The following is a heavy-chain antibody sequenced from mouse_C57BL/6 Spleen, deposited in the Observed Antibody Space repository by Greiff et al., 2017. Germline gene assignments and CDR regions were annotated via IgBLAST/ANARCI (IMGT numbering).Heavy chain of an antibody. CDR3: ARCPGGGYPWYFDV. CDR1: GYTFTSYD. CDR2: IYPRDGST. Sequence: QVQLQQSGPELVKPGASVKLSCKASGYTFTSYDINWVKQRPGQGLEWIGWIYPRDGSTKYNAKFKGKATLTVDTSSSTAYMELHSLTSEDSAVYFCARCPGGGYPWYFDVWGTGTTVTVSS. J-gene: IGHJ1*03. D-gene: IGHD2-2*01. V-gene: IGHV1-85*01.